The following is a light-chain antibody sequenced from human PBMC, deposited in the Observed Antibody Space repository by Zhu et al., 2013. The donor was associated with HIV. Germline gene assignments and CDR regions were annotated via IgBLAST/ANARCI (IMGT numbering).Light chain of an antibody. V-gene: IGKV4-1*01. CDR2: WAS. CDR3: QQYFDTPT. J-gene: IGKJ2*01. CDR1: KSVQSNSNNQNY. Sequence: DFVMTQSPDSLAVSLGERATINCKSAKSVQSNSNNQNYLAWYQQKPGQPPKLLIYWASTRESGVPDRFSGSGSGTDFTLTISSLQADDVAVYYCQQYFDTPTFGQGTKLEIK.